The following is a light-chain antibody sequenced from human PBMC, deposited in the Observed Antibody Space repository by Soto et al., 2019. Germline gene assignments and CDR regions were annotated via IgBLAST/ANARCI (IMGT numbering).Light chain of an antibody. V-gene: IGKV1-16*01. Sequence: DIQMNQSPPSLSASVGDRVTITCRASKGINNYLAWFQQQPGTAPKPLIYATSTLHSGVPSSFTGSGSGTEFPLTIPSLQPEDFVTYFCQQYNSYPWRFGQGTKVEVK. J-gene: IGKJ1*01. CDR2: ATS. CDR3: QQYNSYPWR. CDR1: KGINNY.